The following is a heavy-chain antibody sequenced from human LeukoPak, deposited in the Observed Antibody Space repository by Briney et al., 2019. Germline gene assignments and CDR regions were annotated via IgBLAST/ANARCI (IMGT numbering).Heavy chain of an antibody. Sequence: ASVKVSCKASGYTFTSYDINWVRQATGQGLEWMGWMNPNSGNTGYAQKFQGRVTITRNTSISTAYMELSSLRSEDTAVYYCARGLLGSGSPPYYYYYMDVWGKGTTVTVSS. D-gene: IGHD3-10*01. CDR3: ARGLLGSGSPPYYYYYMDV. V-gene: IGHV1-8*03. J-gene: IGHJ6*03. CDR2: MNPNSGNT. CDR1: GYTFTSYD.